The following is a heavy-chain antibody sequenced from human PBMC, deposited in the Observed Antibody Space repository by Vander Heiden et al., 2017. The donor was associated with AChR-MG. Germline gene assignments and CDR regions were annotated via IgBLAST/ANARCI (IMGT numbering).Heavy chain of an antibody. J-gene: IGHJ1*01. CDR1: RFTFSDYY. D-gene: IGHD6-19*01. CDR3: ARDRQSGWPPGEFQH. Sequence: QVQLVEPGGGLVKPGGFLRLSGAALRFTFSDYYSGWIRQAPGKGLEWVSYISSSGSTIYYAYSVKVRFTISRDNAKNSLYLQMNSLRAEDTAVYYCARDRQSGWPPGEFQHWGQGTLVTVSS. V-gene: IGHV3-11*01. CDR2: ISSSGSTI.